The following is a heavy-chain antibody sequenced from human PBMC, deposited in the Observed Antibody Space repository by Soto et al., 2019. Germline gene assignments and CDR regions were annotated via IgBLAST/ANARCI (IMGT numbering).Heavy chain of an antibody. CDR1: GGSINIYV. CDR3: ARVSEDTSDYCGMDV. J-gene: IGHJ6*02. Sequence: HSGTLSLACVACGGSINIYVWGGIRQPPGKGLEWIGYIYYSGSTNYNPSLKSRVTISVDTSKKQFSLELSSVTAADTAVYCCARVSEDTSDYCGMDVWGQGTTVTVSS. V-gene: IGHV4-59*01. CDR2: IYYSGST.